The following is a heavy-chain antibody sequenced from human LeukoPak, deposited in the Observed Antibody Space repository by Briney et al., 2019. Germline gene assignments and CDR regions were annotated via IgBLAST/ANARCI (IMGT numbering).Heavy chain of an antibody. CDR2: INPNSGGT. Sequence: ASVKVSCKASGYTFTGYYMHWVRQAPGQGLEWMGWINPNSGGTNYAQKFQGRVTMTGDTSVSTAYMEVSSLRSDDTAVYYCARGCISSTCYTSGFDYWGQGTLVTVSS. CDR3: ARGCISSTCYTSGFDY. D-gene: IGHD2-2*02. J-gene: IGHJ4*02. V-gene: IGHV1-2*02. CDR1: GYTFTGYY.